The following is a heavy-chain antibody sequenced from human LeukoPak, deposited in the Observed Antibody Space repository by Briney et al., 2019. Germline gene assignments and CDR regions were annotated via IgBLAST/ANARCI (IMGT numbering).Heavy chain of an antibody. Sequence: GGSLRLSCAASGFTFSSYAMSWVRQAPGKGLEWVSSISSSSSYIYYADSVKGRFTISRDNAKNSLYLQMNGLRAEDTAVYYCARDGTVVVAATETDAFDIWGQGTMVTVSS. CDR3: ARDGTVVVAATETDAFDI. CDR2: ISSSSSYI. J-gene: IGHJ3*02. D-gene: IGHD2-15*01. V-gene: IGHV3-21*01. CDR1: GFTFSSYA.